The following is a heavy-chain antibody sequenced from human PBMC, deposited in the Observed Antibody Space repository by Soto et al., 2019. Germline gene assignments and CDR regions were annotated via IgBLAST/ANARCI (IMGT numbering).Heavy chain of an antibody. Sequence: SETLSLTCTVSGGSIDSGDYYWSWIRQPPGKGLEWIGYIYYSGSTNYNPSLKSRVTISVDTSKNQFSLKLSSVTAADTAVYYCARGHRSYDSSGYYDYWGQGTLVTVSS. CDR2: IYYSGST. J-gene: IGHJ4*02. CDR1: GGSIDSGDYY. V-gene: IGHV4-61*08. CDR3: ARGHRSYDSSGYYDY. D-gene: IGHD3-22*01.